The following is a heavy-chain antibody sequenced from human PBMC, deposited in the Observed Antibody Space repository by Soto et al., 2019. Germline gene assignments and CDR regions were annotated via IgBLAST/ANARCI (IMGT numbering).Heavy chain of an antibody. Sequence: SETLSLTCPVSGGSISSYYWSWIRQPPGKGLEWIGYIYYSGSTNYNPSLKSRVTISVDTSKDQFALKLSSVTAADTAAYYCAREGWAGDSKPNNWFDPWGQGTLVTVSS. J-gene: IGHJ5*02. CDR3: AREGWAGDSKPNNWFDP. V-gene: IGHV4-59*01. D-gene: IGHD7-27*01. CDR1: GGSISSYY. CDR2: IYYSGST.